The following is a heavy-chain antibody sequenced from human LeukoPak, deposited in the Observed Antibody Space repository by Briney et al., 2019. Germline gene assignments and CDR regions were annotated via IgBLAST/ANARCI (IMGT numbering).Heavy chain of an antibody. CDR2: ITGNGGST. D-gene: IGHD3-9*01. J-gene: IGHJ4*02. V-gene: IGHV3-23*01. Sequence: PGGSLRLSCAASGFTFSNYAMSWVRQAPGKGLEWVSAITGNGGSTYYANSVKGRFTISRDNSKNTLYLQMNSLRAEDTAIYSCAKWGDYDVFTGHYDADYWGQGTLVTVSS. CDR3: AKWGDYDVFTGHYDADY. CDR1: GFTFSNYA.